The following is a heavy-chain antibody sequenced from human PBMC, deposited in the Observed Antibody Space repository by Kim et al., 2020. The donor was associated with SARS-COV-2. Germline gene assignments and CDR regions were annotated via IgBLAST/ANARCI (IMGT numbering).Heavy chain of an antibody. CDR3: ARGVTTVRGGGSYYY. Sequence: SETLSLTCTVSGDSVSTFYWAWIRQPPGKGLEWIGQIFYTGGTNYNPSLKSRVAMSVDVSKSQSSLRLTSVTAADTAVYYCARGVTTVRGGGSYYY. V-gene: IGHV4-59*02. J-gene: IGHJ6*01. CDR1: GDSVSTFY. D-gene: IGHD4-17*01. CDR2: IFYTGGT.